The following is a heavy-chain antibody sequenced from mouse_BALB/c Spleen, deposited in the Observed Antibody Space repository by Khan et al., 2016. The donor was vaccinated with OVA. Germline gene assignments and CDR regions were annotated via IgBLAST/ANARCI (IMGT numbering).Heavy chain of an antibody. CDR3: ARQPYYHYYILDY. V-gene: IGHV2-6-1*01. D-gene: IGHD2-10*01. Sequence: QVQLKESGPGLVAPSQSLSITCTISGFSLTNYGVHWVRQPPGKGLEWLVVFWSDGSTTYNSALKSRRSISKDNSTSQVFLKMNSLLTDDTAMYYYARQPYYHYYILDYWGQGTTVTVSS. J-gene: IGHJ4*01. CDR2: FWSDGST. CDR1: GFSLTNYG.